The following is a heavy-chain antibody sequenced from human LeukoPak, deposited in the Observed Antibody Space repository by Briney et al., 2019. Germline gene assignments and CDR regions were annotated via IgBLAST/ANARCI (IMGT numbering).Heavy chain of an antibody. CDR2: THTSGTT. J-gene: IGHJ5*02. CDR3: ARGGYYAGGGRNWFDP. V-gene: IGHV4-4*07. CDR1: GGSMSSYY. Sequence: SETLSLTGTVPGGSMSSYYWSFIGQSAGTGLKWLGRTHTSGTTWYTPSLNSRVTLSVDASKNQFPPGLASVSAAPPPAFHCARGGYYAGGGRNWFDPRGQGTLGIVS. D-gene: IGHD1-26*01.